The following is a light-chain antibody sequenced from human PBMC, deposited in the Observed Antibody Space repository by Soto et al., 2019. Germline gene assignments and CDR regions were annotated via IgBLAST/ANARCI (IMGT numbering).Light chain of an antibody. Sequence: QSALTQPASVSGSPGQSITISCTGTSSDVCAYDFVTWYQQHPDKAPKLMIYEVSNRPSGVSNRFSGSKSVNTATLTISGLQAEDEAEYFCSSYTRSSTRVFGTGTKLTVL. CDR2: EVS. V-gene: IGLV2-14*03. CDR1: SSDVCAYDF. CDR3: SSYTRSSTRV. J-gene: IGLJ1*01.